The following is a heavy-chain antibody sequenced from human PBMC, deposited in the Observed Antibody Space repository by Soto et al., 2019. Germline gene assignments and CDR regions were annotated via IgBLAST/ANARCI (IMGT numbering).Heavy chain of an antibody. V-gene: IGHV1-2*02. J-gene: IGHJ5*02. CDR1: RYTFTTYD. Sequence: VASVKVSCKGSRYTFTTYDIYWVRQAPGQGLEWMGWIKTDIGATTYSQKFQGRVTMTRDTSISTAYMELNNLLSDDTAVYYCARRSNIRLNDIKFDPWGQETLVIGSS. CDR2: IKTDIGAT. CDR3: ARRSNIRLNDIKFDP. D-gene: IGHD1-1*01.